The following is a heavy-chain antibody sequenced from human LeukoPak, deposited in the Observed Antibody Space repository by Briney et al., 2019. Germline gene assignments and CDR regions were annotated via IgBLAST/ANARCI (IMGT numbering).Heavy chain of an antibody. CDR3: ASFRIAARPYYFDY. V-gene: IGHV3-23*01. CDR2: ISGSGGST. Sequence: GGSLRLSCAASGFTFSSYVMSWVRQAPGKGLEWVSHISGSGGSTYYADSVKGRFTISRDNSKNTLYLQMNSLRAEDTAVYYCASFRIAARPYYFDYWGQGTLVTVSS. D-gene: IGHD6-6*01. CDR1: GFTFSSYV. J-gene: IGHJ4*02.